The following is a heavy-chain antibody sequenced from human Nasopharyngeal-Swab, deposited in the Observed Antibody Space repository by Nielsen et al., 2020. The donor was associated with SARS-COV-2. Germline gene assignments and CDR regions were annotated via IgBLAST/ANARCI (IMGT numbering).Heavy chain of an antibody. J-gene: IGHJ6*02. CDR1: GDTFSSYA. Sequence: SVKVSCKASGDTFSSYAINWVRQAPGQGLEWMGEIIPTFGPANYAQKFQGRVTITSDESTSTAYMALSSLRSEDTAVYYCATATKLLSDYYYGMDVWGQGTTVTVSS. CDR2: IIPTFGPA. CDR3: ATATKLLSDYYYGMDV. D-gene: IGHD2/OR15-2a*01. V-gene: IGHV1-69*13.